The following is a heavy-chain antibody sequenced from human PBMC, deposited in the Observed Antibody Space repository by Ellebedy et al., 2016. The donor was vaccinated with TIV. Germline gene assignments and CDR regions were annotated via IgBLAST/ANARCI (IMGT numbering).Heavy chain of an antibody. D-gene: IGHD5-24*01. CDR2: VSYGGDNK. V-gene: IGHV3-30*03. J-gene: IGHJ4*02. Sequence: PGGSLRLSCAASGFTFSDYAMHWVRQAPGKGLEGVAVVSYGGDNKYYIDSVRGRFTISRDNSRNTLYLQMNRLRIADTAVYYCVRSPKRWLPPEYFDYWGQGTLVTVSS. CDR3: VRSPKRWLPPEYFDY. CDR1: GFTFSDYA.